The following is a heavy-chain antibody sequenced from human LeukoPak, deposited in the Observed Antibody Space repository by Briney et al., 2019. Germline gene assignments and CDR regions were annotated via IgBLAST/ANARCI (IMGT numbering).Heavy chain of an antibody. CDR1: GYSISSGYY. V-gene: IGHV4-38-2*02. CDR2: IYHSGST. Sequence: SETLSLTCIVSGYSISSGYYWGWIRQPPGKGLEWIGSIYHSGSTYYNPSLKSRVTISVDTSKNQFSLKLSSVTAADTAVYYCARDNEGYSYGTFDYWGQGTLVTVSS. D-gene: IGHD5-18*01. CDR3: ARDNEGYSYGTFDY. J-gene: IGHJ4*02.